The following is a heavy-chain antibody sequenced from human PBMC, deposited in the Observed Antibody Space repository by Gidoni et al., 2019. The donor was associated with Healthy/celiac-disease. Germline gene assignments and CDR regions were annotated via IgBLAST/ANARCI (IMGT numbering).Heavy chain of an antibody. Sequence: QVQLVQYGAEGKKPGASVKVCCKATGYTFTGYYMHWVRQAPGQGLAWMGWINPNSGGTNYAQKFQGRVTMTRDTSISTAYMELSRLRSDATAVYYCARGASMVRGVGFDYWGQGTLVTVSS. V-gene: IGHV1-2*02. D-gene: IGHD3-10*01. CDR1: GYTFTGYY. CDR2: INPNSGGT. J-gene: IGHJ4*02. CDR3: ARGASMVRGVGFDY.